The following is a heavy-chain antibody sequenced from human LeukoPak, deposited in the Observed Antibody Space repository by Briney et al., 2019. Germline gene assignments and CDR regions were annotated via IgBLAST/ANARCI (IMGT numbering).Heavy chain of an antibody. CDR3: ARQFPNATEGFDI. V-gene: IGHV4-4*07. CDR2: IYTNENT. CDR1: GGSISTYY. D-gene: IGHD2-15*01. J-gene: IGHJ3*02. Sequence: KPSETLSLTCTVSGGSISTYYWSWIRQPAGKGLEWIGRIYTNENTNYNPSLRSRVTMSVDTSKNQFSLKLSSVTAADTDVYYWARQFPNATEGFDIWGRGTMVTVSS.